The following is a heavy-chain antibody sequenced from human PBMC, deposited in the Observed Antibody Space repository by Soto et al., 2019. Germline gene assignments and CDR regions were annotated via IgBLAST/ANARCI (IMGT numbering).Heavy chain of an antibody. CDR3: ATPSRFYYYECSGYPGYYFDF. Sequence: QVQLVQSGAEVKKPWSSVKVSCKASGGTCSSYAISWVRQAPGQGLEWMGGIIPIFGTANYAQKFQGRVTVTADESTSTAYMELSRLRSEDTAVYFCATPSRFYYYECSGYPGYYFDFWGQGTLVTASS. J-gene: IGHJ4*02. D-gene: IGHD3-22*01. CDR2: IIPIFGTA. V-gene: IGHV1-69*01. CDR1: GGTCSSYA.